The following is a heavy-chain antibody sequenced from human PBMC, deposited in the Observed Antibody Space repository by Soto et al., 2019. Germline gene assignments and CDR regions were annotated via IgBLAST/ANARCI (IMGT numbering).Heavy chain of an antibody. CDR2: IIPIFGTA. CDR1: GGTFSSYA. V-gene: IGHV1-69*13. J-gene: IGHJ6*02. D-gene: IGHD3-22*01. Sequence: SVKVSCKASGGTFSSYAISWVRQAPGQGLEWMGGIIPIFGTANYAQKFQGRVTITADESTSTAYMELSSLRSEDTAVYYCARGGLYYENFYYYYGMDVWGQGTTVTVSS. CDR3: ARGGLYYENFYYYYGMDV.